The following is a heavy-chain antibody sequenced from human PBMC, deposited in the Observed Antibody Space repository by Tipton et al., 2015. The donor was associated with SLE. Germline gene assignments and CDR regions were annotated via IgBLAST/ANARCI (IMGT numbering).Heavy chain of an antibody. D-gene: IGHD4-11*01. CDR2: MAKSGQNI. CDR1: DFTFNWLE. J-gene: IGHJ6*02. V-gene: IGHV3-48*03. CDR3: ATVDYINYGYGMDV. Sequence: GSLRLSCVASDFTFNWLEVAWVRQVPGKGLEWVSSMAKSGQNIRYADSVKGRFTISRDSGKNSLYLQMHKVRDDDTGPYYCATVDYINYGYGMDVWGQGTAVTGSS.